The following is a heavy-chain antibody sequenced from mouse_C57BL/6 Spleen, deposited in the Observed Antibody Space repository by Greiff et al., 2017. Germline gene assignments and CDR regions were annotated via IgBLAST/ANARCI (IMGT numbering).Heavy chain of an antibody. V-gene: IGHV1-19*01. D-gene: IGHD3-2*02. CDR2: INPYNGGT. J-gene: IGHJ4*01. CDR3: ASQDSSGYDYAMDY. CDR1: GYTFTDYY. Sequence: EVQLQQSGPVLVKPGASVKMSCKASGYTFTDYYMNWVKQSHGKSLEWIGVINPYNGGTSYNQKFKGKATLTVDKSSSTAYMELNSLTSEDSAVYYCASQDSSGYDYAMDYWGQGTSVTVSS.